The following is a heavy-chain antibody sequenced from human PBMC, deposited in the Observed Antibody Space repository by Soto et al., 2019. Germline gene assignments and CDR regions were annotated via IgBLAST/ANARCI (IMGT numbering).Heavy chain of an antibody. CDR3: AGVSGGWGGDSRRFDS. D-gene: IGHD3-22*01. CDR1: GGSISSGDYY. V-gene: IGHV4-31*03. J-gene: IGHJ4*01. Sequence: QVQLQESGPGLVKPSQTLSLTCTVSGGSISSGDYYWSWIRQHPGKGLECIGYIYYSGSTYYNPSPKGRVTISGATSKNRFSLKLSSMTAADTAVYYCAGVSGGWGGDSRRFDSWGQGTLVTVSS. CDR2: IYYSGST.